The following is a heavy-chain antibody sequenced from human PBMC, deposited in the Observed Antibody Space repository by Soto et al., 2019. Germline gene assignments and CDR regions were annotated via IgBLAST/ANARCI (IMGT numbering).Heavy chain of an antibody. CDR1: GGSISSGGYY. D-gene: IGHD3-22*01. V-gene: IGHV4-31*03. Sequence: SETLSLTCTVSGGSISSGGYYWSWILQHPGKGLEWIGYIYYSGSTYYSPSLKGRVTISVDTSKNQFSLKLSSVTAADTAVYYCARERHDYYDSSGYLDYWGQGTLVTVS. CDR3: ARERHDYYDSSGYLDY. CDR2: IYYSGST. J-gene: IGHJ4*02.